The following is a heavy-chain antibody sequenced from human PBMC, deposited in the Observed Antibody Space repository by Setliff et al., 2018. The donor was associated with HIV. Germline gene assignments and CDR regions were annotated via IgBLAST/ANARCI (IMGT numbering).Heavy chain of an antibody. CDR3: GGTSGFFEYFDY. Sequence: PSETLSLTCTVSGDSISSYYWSWIRQPPGRGLEWIGYIYSSGSTNYNPSLKSRVTISVDTSKNQFSLKLSSVTAADTAVYYCGGTSGFFEYFDYRGRGTQVTVSS. V-gene: IGHV4-4*08. CDR2: IYSSGST. D-gene: IGHD3-22*01. CDR1: GDSISSYY. J-gene: IGHJ4*02.